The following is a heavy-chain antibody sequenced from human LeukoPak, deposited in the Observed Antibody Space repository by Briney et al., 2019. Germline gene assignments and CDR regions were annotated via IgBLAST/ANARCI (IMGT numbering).Heavy chain of an antibody. J-gene: IGHJ4*02. CDR1: GYTFTSYD. CDR3: ARGLRCSGGSCYRGWLNC. CDR2: MNPNSGNT. D-gene: IGHD2-15*01. Sequence: ASVKVSCKASGYTFTSYDIHWVRQAPGQGLEWLGWMNPNSGNTGYAQKFQGRVTMTRNTSISTAYMELSSLRSEDTAVYYCARGLRCSGGSCYRGWLNCGGQGTLVTVPS. V-gene: IGHV1-8*01.